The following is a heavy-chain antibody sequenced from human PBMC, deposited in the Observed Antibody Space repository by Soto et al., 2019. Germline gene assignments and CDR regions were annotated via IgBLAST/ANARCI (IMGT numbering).Heavy chain of an antibody. J-gene: IGHJ4*02. CDR1: GFTFSSYA. CDR2: ISGSGGST. CDR3: AYSSGYSPFPAY. V-gene: IGHV3-23*01. D-gene: IGHD3-22*01. Sequence: GGSLRLSCAASGFTFSSYAMSWVRQAPGKGLEWVAVISGSGGSTYYADSVKGRFTISRDNSKNTLYLQMNSLRAEDTAVYYCAYSSGYSPFPAYWGQGTLVTVSS.